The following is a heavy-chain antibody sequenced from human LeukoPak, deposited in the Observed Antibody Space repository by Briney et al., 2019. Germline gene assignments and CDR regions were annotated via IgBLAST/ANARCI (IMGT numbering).Heavy chain of an antibody. V-gene: IGHV3-23*01. D-gene: IGHD6-19*01. CDR2: ISGSGGST. CDR3: AKDISRVPTNSGWSGG. Sequence: PGRSLRLSCAASGFTFDDYAMHWVRQAPGKGLEWVSAISGSGGSTYYADSVKGRFTISRDNSKNTLYLQMNSLRAEDTAVYYCAKDISRVPTNSGWSGGWGQGTLVTVSS. CDR1: GFTFDDYA. J-gene: IGHJ4*02.